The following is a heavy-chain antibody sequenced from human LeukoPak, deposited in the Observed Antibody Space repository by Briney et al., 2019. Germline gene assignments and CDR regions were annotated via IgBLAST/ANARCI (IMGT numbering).Heavy chain of an antibody. CDR2: IIPIFGTA. J-gene: IGHJ6*04. D-gene: IGHD1-20*01. CDR3: ASLTGTTRGGYYYYYGMDV. CDR1: GRTFSSYA. Sequence: SVKVSCKASGRTFSSYAISWVRQAPGQGLEWMGGIIPIFGTANYAQKFQGRVTITADESTSTAYMELSSLRSEDAAVYYCASLTGTTRGGYYYYYGMDVWGKGTTVTVSS. V-gene: IGHV1-69*13.